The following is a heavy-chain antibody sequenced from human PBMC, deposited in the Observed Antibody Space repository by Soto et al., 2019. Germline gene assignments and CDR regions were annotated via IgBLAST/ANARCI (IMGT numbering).Heavy chain of an antibody. J-gene: IGHJ4*02. CDR1: GFTFSSYA. V-gene: IGHV3-23*01. CDR3: AKDAGVLRFLEWFPYYFDY. Sequence: EVQLLESGGGLVQPGGSLRLSCAASGFTFSSYAMSWVRQAPGKGLEWVSAISGSGGSTYYADSVKGRFTISRDNSKNTLYLQMNSLRAEDTAVYYCAKDAGVLRFLEWFPYYFDYWGQGTLVTVSS. CDR2: ISGSGGST. D-gene: IGHD3-3*01.